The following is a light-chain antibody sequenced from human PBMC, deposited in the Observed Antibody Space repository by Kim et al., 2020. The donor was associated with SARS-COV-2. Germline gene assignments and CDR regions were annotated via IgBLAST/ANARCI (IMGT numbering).Light chain of an antibody. CDR3: CSYAGSYSWV. J-gene: IGLJ3*02. Sequence: QSALTQPRSVSGSPTQSVTISCTGTSSDVGGYSYVSWYQQHPGKAPKVLIYAVTKRPSGVPDRFSGSKSGNTASLTISGLQAEDEAEYYCCSYAGSYSWVFGGGTQLTVL. CDR2: AVT. CDR1: SSDVGGYSY. V-gene: IGLV2-11*01.